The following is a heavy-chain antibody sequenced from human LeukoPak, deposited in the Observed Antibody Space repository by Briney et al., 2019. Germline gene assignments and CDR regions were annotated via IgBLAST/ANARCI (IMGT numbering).Heavy chain of an antibody. CDR2: IHHSGST. CDR3: ARLSVIVGSTLEYYYYYMDV. J-gene: IGHJ6*03. V-gene: IGHV4-38-2*02. D-gene: IGHD1-26*01. CDR1: GYSISSGSGYY. Sequence: SETLSLTCTVSGYSISSGSGYYWGWIRQPPGKGLEWIGSIHHSGSTYNNPSLKSRVTISVDTSKTQFSLRLSSVTAADTAVYYCARLSVIVGSTLEYYYYYMDVWGQGTTVTVSS.